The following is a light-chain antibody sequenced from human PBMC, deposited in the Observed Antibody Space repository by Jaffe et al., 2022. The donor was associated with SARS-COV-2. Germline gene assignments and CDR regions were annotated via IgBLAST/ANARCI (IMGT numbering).Light chain of an antibody. J-gene: IGLJ3*02. Sequence: QSALTQPASVSGSPGQSLTISCTGTINDIGNSYLVSWYQQYPGKAPKLIIYGGTQRPSGISDRFSGSRSGNTASLTISGLQTEDEADYYCCSYTGRLSWVFGGGTRLAVL. CDR3: CSYTGRLSWV. CDR2: GGT. V-gene: IGLV2-23*01. CDR1: INDIGNSYL.